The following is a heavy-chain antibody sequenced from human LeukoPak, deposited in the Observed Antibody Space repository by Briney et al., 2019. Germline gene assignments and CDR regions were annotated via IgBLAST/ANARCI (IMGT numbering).Heavy chain of an antibody. CDR3: ARDHHYYGSGSPSN. J-gene: IGHJ4*02. V-gene: IGHV4-59*01. CDR2: IYYSGST. D-gene: IGHD3-10*01. CDR1: GGSISSYY. Sequence: SETLSLTCTVSGGSISSYYWSWIRQPPGKGLEWIGYIYYSGSTNYNPSLKSRVTISVDTSKNQFSLKLSSVTAADTAVYYCARDHHYYGSGSPSNWGQGTLVTVSS.